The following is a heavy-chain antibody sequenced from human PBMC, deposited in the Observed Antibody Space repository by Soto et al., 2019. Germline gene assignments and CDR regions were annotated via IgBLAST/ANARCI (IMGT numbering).Heavy chain of an antibody. D-gene: IGHD3-22*01. CDR3: AKEMFPQTVLDSSSPWGDY. CDR2: IYSGGNP. Sequence: VGSLRLSCAASGFSVGGNYMSWVRQAPGKGLELVSLIYSGGNPFYADSMKGRFTLSRDNSNNMLYLQMDSLRAEDTAVYYCAKEMFPQTVLDSSSPWGDYWGPGTLVTVSS. J-gene: IGHJ4*02. CDR1: GFSVGGNY. V-gene: IGHV3-53*01.